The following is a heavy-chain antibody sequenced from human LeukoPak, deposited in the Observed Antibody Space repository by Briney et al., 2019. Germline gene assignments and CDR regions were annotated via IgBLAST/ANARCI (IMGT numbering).Heavy chain of an antibody. CDR1: GGSVRSGSYY. V-gene: IGHV4-61*01. J-gene: IGHJ4*02. CDR3: ARGYYGSGSFFDY. CDR2: IYYSGST. D-gene: IGHD3-10*01. Sequence: PSETLSLTCTVSGGSVRSGSYYWSWIRQPPGKGLEWIGYIYYSGSTNYNPSLRSRVTISVDTSENQFSLKLSSVTAADTAVYYCARGYYGSGSFFDYWGQGTLVTVSS.